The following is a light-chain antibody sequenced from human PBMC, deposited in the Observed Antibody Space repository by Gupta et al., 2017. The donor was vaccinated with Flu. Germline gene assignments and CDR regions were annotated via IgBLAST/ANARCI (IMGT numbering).Light chain of an antibody. V-gene: IGKV3-15*01. CDR3: QQHNNRPPYT. CDR2: FAS. CDR1: QSVGIN. Sequence: EMMMTQSPATVSVSPADRATLSCSASQSVGINLDWYQQKPGQAPRLLIYFASTSATGIPARFSGSGSGTEFTLTISSRQSEDVAIYYCQQHNNRPPYTFGQGTKVEIK. J-gene: IGKJ2*01.